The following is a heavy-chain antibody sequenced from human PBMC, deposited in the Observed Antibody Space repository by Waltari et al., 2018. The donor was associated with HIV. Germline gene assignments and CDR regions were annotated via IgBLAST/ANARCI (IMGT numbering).Heavy chain of an antibody. D-gene: IGHD6-19*01. CDR2: VNYRGDS. CDR1: GGSFKGSF. J-gene: IGHJ6*02. CDR3: ARAYNSGPTPHNYYYYGIDV. Sequence: VRLDQWGSGLLNPSQTLSLTCAVYGGSFKGSFWTWVRRTPGRGLDWIGDVNYRGDSNYNPSVKSRDSLSSDTSKNQFSRRLTSLTAADSATYYCARAYNSGPTPHNYYYYGIDVWGRGTTVIVSS. V-gene: IGHV4-34*01.